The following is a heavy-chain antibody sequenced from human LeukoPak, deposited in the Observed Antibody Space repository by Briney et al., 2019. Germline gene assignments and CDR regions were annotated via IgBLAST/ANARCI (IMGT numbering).Heavy chain of an antibody. J-gene: IGHJ6*02. CDR1: GFTFSNYA. V-gene: IGHV3-23*01. D-gene: IGHD5-18*01. Sequence: GGSLRLSCAASGFTFSNYALSWVRQAPGKGLEWVSAISGYDGSTYYADSVKGRFTISRDNSKSTLYLQMNSLRAEDTAVYCCAKDPGYSYDGYYYYGMDVWGQGTTVTVSS. CDR2: ISGYDGST. CDR3: AKDPGYSYDGYYYYGMDV.